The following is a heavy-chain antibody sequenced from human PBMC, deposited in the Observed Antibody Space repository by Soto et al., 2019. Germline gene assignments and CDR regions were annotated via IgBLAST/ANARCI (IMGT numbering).Heavy chain of an antibody. J-gene: IGHJ6*02. V-gene: IGHV3-53*03. D-gene: IGHD3-10*01. CDR2: FYSGART. CDR1: GFTSSPNY. CDR3: ASDLSPDYFYALYV. Sequence: GGSLRLSCATSGFTSSPNYMTWVLQAPGKGLEWVAIFYSGARTYYRDSVKGRFTISRDRSKSTLFLQMNSLTAQDTAVYFCASDLSPDYFYALYVWGQGTTVTVSS.